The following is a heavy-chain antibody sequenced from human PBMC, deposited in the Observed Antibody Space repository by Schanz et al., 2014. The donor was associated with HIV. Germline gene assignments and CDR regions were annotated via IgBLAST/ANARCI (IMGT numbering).Heavy chain of an antibody. V-gene: IGHV3-30*18. CDR3: AKGWRGYSISSLVDY. CDR2: MSDDGSHS. Sequence: QVQLVESGGGVVQPGRSLRLSCGASGFSVTSFGIHWVRQAPGKGLEWVAVMSDDGSHSYYADSVKGRFTVHRDNSKNTLYLHMNSLSAADTAVYYCAKGWRGYSISSLVDYWGQGSLVTVSS. D-gene: IGHD6-6*01. CDR1: GFSVTSFG. J-gene: IGHJ4*02.